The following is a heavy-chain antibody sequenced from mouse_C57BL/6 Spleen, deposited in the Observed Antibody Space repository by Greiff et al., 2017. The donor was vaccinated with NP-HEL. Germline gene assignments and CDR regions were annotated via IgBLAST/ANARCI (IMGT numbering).Heavy chain of an antibody. CDR2: IRNKANGYTT. CDR3: ARYIRFVPYYAMDY. V-gene: IGHV7-3*01. CDR1: GFTFTDYY. J-gene: IGHJ4*01. Sequence: EVKLVESGGGLVQPGGSLSLSCAASGFTFTDYYMSWVRQPPGKALEWLGFIRNKANGYTTEYSASVKGRFTISSYNSQSILYLQMNALRAEDSATYYCARYIRFVPYYAMDYWGQGTSVTVSS.